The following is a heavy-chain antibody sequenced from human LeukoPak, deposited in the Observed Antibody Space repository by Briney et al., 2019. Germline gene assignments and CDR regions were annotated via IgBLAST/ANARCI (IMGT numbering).Heavy chain of an antibody. CDR1: GYSFTSYW. CDR3: ARRIDGDYYVMDV. J-gene: IGHJ6*02. Sequence: GESLKISCKGSGYSFTSYWIGWVRQMSGKGLEWMGIIYPGDSDTRYSPSFQGQVTISADRSISTAYLQWSSLKASDSAMYYCARRIDGDYYVMDVWGRGTTVTVSS. D-gene: IGHD2-15*01. V-gene: IGHV5-51*01. CDR2: IYPGDSDT.